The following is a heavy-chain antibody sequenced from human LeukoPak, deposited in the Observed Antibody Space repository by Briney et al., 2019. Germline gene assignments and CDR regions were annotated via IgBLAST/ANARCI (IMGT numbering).Heavy chain of an antibody. Sequence: PGGSLSLSCAASGFTFSSYSTNWVRQAPDRGEGWGAFIRYNESNKYYTDSVRVRFPISRDNSKNTLYLQMNSLRAEDTAGYYCAKDFTRVYPPGVDYWGQGTLVTVSS. D-gene: IGHD2-8*01. CDR1: GFTFSSYS. CDR3: AKDFTRVYPPGVDY. CDR2: IRYNESNK. J-gene: IGHJ4*01. V-gene: IGHV3-30*02.